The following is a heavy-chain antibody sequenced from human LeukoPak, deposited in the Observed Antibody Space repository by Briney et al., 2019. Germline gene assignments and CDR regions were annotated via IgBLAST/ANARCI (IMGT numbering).Heavy chain of an antibody. CDR1: GGTFSSYA. D-gene: IGHD3-22*01. Sequence: AASVKVSCKASGGTFSSYAISWVRQAPGQGLEWMGRIIPILGIANYAQKFQGRVTITADKSTSTAYMELSSLRSEDTAVYYCDYYDSSGYYLGPIGYYYGMDVWGQGTTVTVSS. CDR3: DYYDSSGYYLGPIGYYYGMDV. CDR2: IIPILGIA. V-gene: IGHV1-69*04. J-gene: IGHJ6*02.